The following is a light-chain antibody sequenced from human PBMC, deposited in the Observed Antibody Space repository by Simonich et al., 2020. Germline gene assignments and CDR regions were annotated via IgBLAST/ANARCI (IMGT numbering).Light chain of an antibody. J-gene: IGKJ4*01. CDR1: QSVSSSY. V-gene: IGKV3-20*01. CDR3: QQYGSLLT. Sequence: EIVFTQSPGTLSLSPGERATLSCRASQSVSSSYLAWYQQKPGQAPRLLIYGASSRATGTPDRFSGSGYGTDFTLTISRLEPEDFAVYYCQQYGSLLTFGGGTKVEIK. CDR2: GAS.